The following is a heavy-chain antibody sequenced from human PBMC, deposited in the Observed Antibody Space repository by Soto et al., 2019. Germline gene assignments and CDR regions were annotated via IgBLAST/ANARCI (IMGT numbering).Heavy chain of an antibody. D-gene: IGHD6-13*01. CDR1: GGTFSSYA. CDR3: ARVGIKGYSSSWYYFDY. Sequence: QMQLVQSGAEVKKPGSSVKVSCKASGGTFSSYAISWVRQAPGQGLEWMGGIIPIFGTANYAQKFQGRVTITADESTSTAYMELSSLRSEDTAVYYCARVGIKGYSSSWYYFDYWGQGTLVTVSS. V-gene: IGHV1-69*01. J-gene: IGHJ4*02. CDR2: IIPIFGTA.